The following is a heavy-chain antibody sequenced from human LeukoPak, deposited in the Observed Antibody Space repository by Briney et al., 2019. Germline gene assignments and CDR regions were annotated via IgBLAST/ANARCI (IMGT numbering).Heavy chain of an antibody. Sequence: SETLSLTCTVSGGSISSYYWSWIRQPPGKGLEWTGYIYYSGSTNYNPSLKSRVTISVDTSKNQFSLKLSSVTAADTAVYYCARGGLDVLRFLEWFYFDYWGQGTLVTVSS. CDR3: ARGGLDVLRFLEWFYFDY. J-gene: IGHJ4*02. V-gene: IGHV4-59*13. CDR1: GGSISSYY. D-gene: IGHD3-3*01. CDR2: IYYSGST.